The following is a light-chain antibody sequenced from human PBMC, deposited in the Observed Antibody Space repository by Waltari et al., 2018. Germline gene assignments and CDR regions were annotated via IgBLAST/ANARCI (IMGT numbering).Light chain of an antibody. J-gene: IGKJ1*01. V-gene: IGKV1-39*01. CDR1: QNIRTY. CDR3: QQYGSSPRT. Sequence: DIQMTQSPSSLSASIGDTITVTCRASQNIRTYLNWYQQKPAKAPKLLIFGASTLPRGVPSRFSGSASGTEFTLTISRLEPEDFAVYYCQQYGSSPRTFGQGTKVEIK. CDR2: GAS.